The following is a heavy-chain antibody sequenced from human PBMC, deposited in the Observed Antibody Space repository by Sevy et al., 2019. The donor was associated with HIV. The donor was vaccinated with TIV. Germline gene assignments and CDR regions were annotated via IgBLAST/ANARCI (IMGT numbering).Heavy chain of an antibody. J-gene: IGHJ3*02. CDR1: GGSINSDH. CDR3: ARRNDFDI. CDR2: VYYTGGT. V-gene: IGHV4-59*08. Sequence: SETLSLTCTVSGGSINSDHWNWIRQPPGKGLEWIGYVYYTGGTNYNPSHKNRVTISVDRTKNQFSLKLTPVTAADTAVYYCARRNDFDIWGQGTMVTVSS.